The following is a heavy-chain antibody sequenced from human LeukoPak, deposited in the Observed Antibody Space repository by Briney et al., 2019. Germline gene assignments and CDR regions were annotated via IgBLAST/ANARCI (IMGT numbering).Heavy chain of an antibody. J-gene: IGHJ3*02. D-gene: IGHD6-13*01. Sequence: SETLSLTCTVSGGSISNYYWSWIRQPPGKGLEWIWYIYSSVSTTYNPSLKSRVTISVDTSKNQFSLKLSSVTAADTAVYYCASEYPKASSSWYLVTSTTHDAFDIWGQGTMVTVSS. CDR2: IYSSVST. CDR1: GGSISNYY. V-gene: IGHV4-59*12. CDR3: ASEYPKASSSWYLVTSTTHDAFDI.